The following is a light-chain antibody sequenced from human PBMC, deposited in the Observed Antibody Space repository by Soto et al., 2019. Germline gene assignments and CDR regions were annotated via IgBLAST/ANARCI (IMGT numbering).Light chain of an antibody. CDR1: QSFRGL. V-gene: IGKV3-11*01. CDR3: TQRHMWPIT. CDR2: DAY. J-gene: IGKJ5*01. Sequence: VLTQSPVTMSLSPGERATLSCRASQSFRGLLAWYQQKPGQAPRLLIYDAYNRATGIPPRFSGSGSGTDFTLTISSLEPEDSAVYYCTQRHMWPITFGQGPRQEIK.